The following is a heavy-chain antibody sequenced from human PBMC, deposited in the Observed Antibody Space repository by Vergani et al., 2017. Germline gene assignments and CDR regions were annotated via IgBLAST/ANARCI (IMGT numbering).Heavy chain of an antibody. J-gene: IGHJ4*02. V-gene: IGHV1-24*01. D-gene: IGHD3-22*01. CDR3: AIVTDYNDSSGYYLDY. Sequence: QVQLVQSGSEVRKPGASVKVSCQVSGYSLTELTIHWVRQAPGKGLEWRGGFDPEHGELTFAHHIQGRGTMTEDRSTDTAYMELSSLRPEDTALYYCAIVTDYNDSSGYYLDYWGQGTLVTVSS. CDR2: FDPEHGEL. CDR1: GYSLTELT.